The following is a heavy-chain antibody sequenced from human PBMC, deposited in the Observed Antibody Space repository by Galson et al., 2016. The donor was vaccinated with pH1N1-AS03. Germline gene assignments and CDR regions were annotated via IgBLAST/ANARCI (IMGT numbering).Heavy chain of an antibody. V-gene: IGHV5-51*01. Sequence: QSGAEVKKPGESLRISCKGSGSSFSSDWIAWVRQMPGKGLEWMGIIYPADSDTRYSPSFQGQVTFSVDRTISTAYLQWSSLKASDTAVYFCARQVQTPGYFDYWGQGTLVTISS. J-gene: IGHJ4*02. CDR1: GSSFSSDW. CDR3: ARQVQTPGYFDY. D-gene: IGHD1-1*01. CDR2: IYPADSDT.